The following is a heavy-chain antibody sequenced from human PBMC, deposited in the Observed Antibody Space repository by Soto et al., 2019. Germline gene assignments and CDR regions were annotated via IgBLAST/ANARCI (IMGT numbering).Heavy chain of an antibody. D-gene: IGHD3-3*01. V-gene: IGHV4-4*07. CDR1: GGSISSYY. CDR3: ARGQRFSDWFDP. Sequence: PSETLSLTCTVSGGSISSYYWTWIRQPAGKGLEWIGRVYSSGGTHYNPSLKSRVTISLDTSKNQFSLRLLSVTDVDPAVYYCARGQRFSDWFDPWGQGTLVTVSS. CDR2: VYSSGGT. J-gene: IGHJ5*02.